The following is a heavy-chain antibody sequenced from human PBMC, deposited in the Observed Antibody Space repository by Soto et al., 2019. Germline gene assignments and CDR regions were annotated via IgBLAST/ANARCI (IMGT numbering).Heavy chain of an antibody. D-gene: IGHD3-10*01. CDR3: ARDGGFGELNY. Sequence: QVQLVQSGAELKKPGSSVKVSCKASGDTFSGYPINWVRQAPGEGLEWMGRIIPVFGTTNDAQRFEGRVTFTADESTHTAYIELRSLLSEDTAVYYCARDGGFGELNYWGPGTPVTVSS. J-gene: IGHJ4*02. CDR2: IIPVFGTT. V-gene: IGHV1-69*18. CDR1: GDTFSGYP.